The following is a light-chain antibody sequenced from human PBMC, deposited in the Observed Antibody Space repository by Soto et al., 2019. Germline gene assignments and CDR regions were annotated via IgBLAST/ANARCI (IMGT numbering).Light chain of an antibody. CDR3: QQSYSTPWT. CDR1: QSISSY. CDR2: AAS. J-gene: IGKJ1*01. Sequence: DIQMTQSPSSLSASVGDRVTVTCRASQSISSYLNWYQQKPGKAPKLLIYAASSLQSGVPSRFSGSGSVTHFTPTISSLQPEDFATYYCQQSYSTPWTFGQGTKVEIK. V-gene: IGKV1-39*01.